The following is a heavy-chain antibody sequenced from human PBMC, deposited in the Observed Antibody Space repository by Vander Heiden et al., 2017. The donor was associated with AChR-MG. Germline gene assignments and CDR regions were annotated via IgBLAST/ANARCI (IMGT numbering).Heavy chain of an antibody. J-gene: IGHJ4*02. V-gene: IGHV3-23*01. D-gene: IGHD6-13*01. Sequence: EVQLLESGGGSVQPGGSLRLSCAASGVTIRTYALSRVRQAPGKGLEWVSGITDSGGSTFYADSVKGRFTISRDNSKNTLYLQLNSLRAEDTAVYYCAKDRRSSWLNYFESWGQGTLVTVSS. CDR2: ITDSGGST. CDR3: AKDRRSSWLNYFES. CDR1: GVTIRTYA.